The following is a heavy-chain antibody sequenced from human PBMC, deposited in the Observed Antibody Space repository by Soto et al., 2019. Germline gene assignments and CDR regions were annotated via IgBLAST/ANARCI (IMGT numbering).Heavy chain of an antibody. J-gene: IGHJ5*02. Sequence: XASLRLSCAASSFTFENFGMSWVRQAPGKGLEWISSISGSGLNKYYADSVKGRFTISRDNSKNTVYLELSNLRAEDTAVYHCAKNQGVELVPLATVDWFDPWGQGSVVTVSS. D-gene: IGHD1-26*01. CDR1: SFTFENFG. CDR3: AKNQGVELVPLATVDWFDP. V-gene: IGHV3-23*01. CDR2: ISGSGLNK.